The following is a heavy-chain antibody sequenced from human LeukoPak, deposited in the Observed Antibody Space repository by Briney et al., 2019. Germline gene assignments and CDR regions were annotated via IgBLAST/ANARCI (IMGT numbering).Heavy chain of an antibody. D-gene: IGHD3-10*01. CDR2: IRSNANSYAT. J-gene: IGHJ4*02. V-gene: IGHV3-73*01. CDR1: GFTFSGSA. Sequence: PGGSLRLSCAAYGFTFSGSAMHWVRQASGKGLEWVGRIRSNANSYATAYAASVKGRFTISRDDSKNTAYLQMNSLKTEDTAVYYCARDWEEEMVRGVTHIDYWGQGTLVTVSS. CDR3: ARDWEEEMVRGVTHIDY.